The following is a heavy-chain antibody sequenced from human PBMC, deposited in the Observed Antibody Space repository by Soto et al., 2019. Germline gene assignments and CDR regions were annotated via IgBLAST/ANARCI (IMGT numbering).Heavy chain of an antibody. V-gene: IGHV3-7*01. J-gene: IGHJ4*02. CDR1: GFTFSSYW. Sequence: PGGSLRLSCAASGFTFSSYWMSWVRQAPGKGLEWVANIKQDGSEKYYVDSVKGRFTISRDNAKNSLYLQMSSLRAEDTAVYYCARVPRSYYYDSSGYYSAPFDYWGQGTLVTVSS. CDR2: IKQDGSEK. D-gene: IGHD3-22*01. CDR3: ARVPRSYYYDSSGYYSAPFDY.